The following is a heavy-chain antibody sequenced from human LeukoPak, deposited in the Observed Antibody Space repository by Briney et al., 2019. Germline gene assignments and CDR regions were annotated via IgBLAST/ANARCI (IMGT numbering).Heavy chain of an antibody. CDR2: ISGSGGST. J-gene: IGHJ3*02. V-gene: IGHV3-23*01. D-gene: IGHD2/OR15-2a*01. CDR1: GFTFSSYA. Sequence: GGSLRLSCAASGFTFSSYAMSWVRQAPGKGLEWVSAISGSGGSTYYADSVKGRFTTSRDNSKNTLYLQMNSLRAKDTAVYYCATLPIVDAFDIWGQGTMVTVSS. CDR3: ATLPIVDAFDI.